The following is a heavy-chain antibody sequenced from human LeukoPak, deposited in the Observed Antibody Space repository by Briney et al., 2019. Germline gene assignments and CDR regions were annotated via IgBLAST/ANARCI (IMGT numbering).Heavy chain of an antibody. CDR3: ARLSDRLGGALDY. D-gene: IGHD1-26*01. CDR1: GGSISSSSYY. J-gene: IGHJ4*02. V-gene: IGHV4-39*01. CDR2: IYYSGST. Sequence: SETLSLTRTVSGGSISSSSYYWGWIRQPPGKGLEWIGSIYYSGSTYYNPSLKSRVTISVDTSKNQFSLKLSSVTAADTAVYYCARLSDRLGGALDYWGQGTLVTVSS.